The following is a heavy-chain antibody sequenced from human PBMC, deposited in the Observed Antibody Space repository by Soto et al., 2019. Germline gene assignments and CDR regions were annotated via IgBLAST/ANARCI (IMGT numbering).Heavy chain of an antibody. CDR3: VKDRDSNSWPSRDV. CDR2: ISPKSGSI. D-gene: IGHD3-22*01. J-gene: IGHJ6*02. Sequence: QVPLVQSGAEVKKPGASVNVSCKTSGYTFTRNGISWVRQAPGQGLEWMGWISPKSGSIKYAQKFQGRVIMTTDTSTRTAYMELRSLRSDATAVYYCVKDRDSNSWPSRDVWGPGTTVTVSS. V-gene: IGHV1-18*01. CDR1: GYTFTRNG.